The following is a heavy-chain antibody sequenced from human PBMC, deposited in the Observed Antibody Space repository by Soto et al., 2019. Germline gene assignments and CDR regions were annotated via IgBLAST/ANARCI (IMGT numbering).Heavy chain of an antibody. Sequence: GGCLRHPCAPSGFTFSSFGMHCARQAPRKGPARVALLWHDGPTNVYAHPVPRRFTLSRDNSQNTLYLQMNSLRAEDTAVSYCARDLSGDYGALDPCGQGTMVTVSS. J-gene: IGHJ3*01. CDR1: GFTFSSFG. CDR3: ARDLSGDYGALDP. CDR2: LWHDGPTN. D-gene: IGHD4-17*01. V-gene: IGHV3-33*01.